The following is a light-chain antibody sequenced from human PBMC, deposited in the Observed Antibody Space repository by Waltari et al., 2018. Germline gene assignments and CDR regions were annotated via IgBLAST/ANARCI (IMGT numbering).Light chain of an antibody. J-gene: IGKJ1*01. Sequence: DIQMTQSPSPLSASVGDRVSMTCRTSPRIDNWLAGYQQKPGKAPKLLISKTSLLESGVPSRFSGSGSGTEFNLTITTLQPDDFATYYCQQYDNSWTFGQGTKVDIK. CDR2: KTS. CDR3: QQYDNSWT. V-gene: IGKV1-5*03. CDR1: PRIDNW.